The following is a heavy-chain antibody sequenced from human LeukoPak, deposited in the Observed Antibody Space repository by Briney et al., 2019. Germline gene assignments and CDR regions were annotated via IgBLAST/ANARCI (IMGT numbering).Heavy chain of an antibody. J-gene: IGHJ6*02. CDR2: ITNTGNT. CDR1: GDSISNSAYY. CDR3: ARKTPGTSVDV. D-gene: IGHD3-10*01. Sequence: SETLSLTCTVSGDSISNSAYYWVWIRQPPGKGLEWIGTITNTGNTYSNPSLKSRVTISIDTSKTQISLKLPSVTAADTAVFYCARKTPGTSVDVWGQGTPVTVSS. V-gene: IGHV4-39*01.